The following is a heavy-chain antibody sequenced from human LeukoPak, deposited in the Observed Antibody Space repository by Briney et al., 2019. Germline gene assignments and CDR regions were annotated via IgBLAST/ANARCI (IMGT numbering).Heavy chain of an antibody. D-gene: IGHD5-24*01. CDR1: GFPFSSYG. CDR2: IRDDENTK. J-gene: IGHJ4*02. V-gene: IGHV3-30*02. CDR3: AKENTRDGYRHFHY. Sequence: GGSLRLSCTAAGFPFSSYGIQWVRQAPGKGLEWVACIRDDENTKYYADSVKGRFTVHKDHSENTLFLQMNSLRAEDTAVYYCAKENTRDGYRHFHYWGQGTLVTVSS.